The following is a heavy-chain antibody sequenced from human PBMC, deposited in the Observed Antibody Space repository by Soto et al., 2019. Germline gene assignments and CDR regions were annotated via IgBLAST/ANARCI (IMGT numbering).Heavy chain of an antibody. V-gene: IGHV3-33*01. CDR2: IWYDGSNK. J-gene: IGHJ4*02. CDR3: ARDRRELRYFDWLPAYYFDY. D-gene: IGHD3-9*01. Sequence: GGSLRLSCAASGFTFSSYGMHWVRQAPGKGLEWVAVIWYDGSNKYYADSVKGRFTISRDNSKNTLYLQMNSLRAEDTAVYYCARDRRELRYFDWLPAYYFDYWGQGTLVTVSS. CDR1: GFTFSSYG.